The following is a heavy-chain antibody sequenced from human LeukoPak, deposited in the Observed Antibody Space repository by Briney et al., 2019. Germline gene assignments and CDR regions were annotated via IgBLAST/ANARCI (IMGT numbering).Heavy chain of an antibody. J-gene: IGHJ4*02. CDR3: AKDRLVPGSVLDY. Sequence: GGSLRLSCAASGFTLSSYGIHWVRQAPGKGLEGVTFIGYDGSNKYYADSVKGRFTISRDNSKNTLFLQMNSLRAEDTAVYYCAKDRLVPGSVLDYWGQGTLVTVSS. V-gene: IGHV3-30*02. CDR2: IGYDGSNK. D-gene: IGHD6-19*01. CDR1: GFTLSSYG.